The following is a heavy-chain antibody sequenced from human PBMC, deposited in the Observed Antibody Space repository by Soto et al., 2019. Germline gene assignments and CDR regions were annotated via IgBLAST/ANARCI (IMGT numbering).Heavy chain of an antibody. CDR2: ISAYNGNT. V-gene: IGHV1-18*01. CDR1: GYTFTSYG. J-gene: IGHJ6*03. Sequence: ASVKVSCKASGYTFTSYGISWVRQAPGQGLEWMGWISAYNGNTNYAQKLQGRVTMTTDTSTSTAYMELRSLRSDDTAVYYCARSGLYCSSTSCYEDYYYYMDVWGKGTTVTVSS. CDR3: ARSGLYCSSTSCYEDYYYYMDV. D-gene: IGHD2-2*01.